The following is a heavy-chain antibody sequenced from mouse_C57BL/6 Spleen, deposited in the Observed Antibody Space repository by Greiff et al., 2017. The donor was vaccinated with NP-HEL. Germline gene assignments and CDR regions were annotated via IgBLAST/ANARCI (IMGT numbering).Heavy chain of an antibody. D-gene: IGHD2-5*01. CDR1: GYAFSSSW. CDR2: IYPGDGDP. J-gene: IGHJ2*01. CDR3: ARAYYSNYESSYFDY. Sequence: QVQLKESGPELVKPGASVKISCKASGYAFSSSWMNWVKQRPGKGLEWIGRIYPGDGDPNYNGKFKGKATLTADKSSSTAYMQLSSLTSEDSAVYFCARAYYSNYESSYFDYWGQGTTLTVSS. V-gene: IGHV1-82*01.